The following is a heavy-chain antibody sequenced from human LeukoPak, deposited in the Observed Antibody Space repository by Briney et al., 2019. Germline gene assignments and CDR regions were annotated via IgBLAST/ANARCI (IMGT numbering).Heavy chain of an antibody. CDR1: GFTFSSYG. CDR2: IWYDGSNK. V-gene: IGHV3-33*01. CDR3: ARDSCGGDCYSGGY. D-gene: IGHD2-21*02. J-gene: IGHJ4*02. Sequence: SGGSLRLSCAASGFTFSSYGMHWVRQAPGKGLEWVAVIWYDGSNKYYVDSVKGRFTISRDNSKNTLYLQMNSLRAEDTAVYYCARDSCGGDCYSGGYWGQGTLVTVSS.